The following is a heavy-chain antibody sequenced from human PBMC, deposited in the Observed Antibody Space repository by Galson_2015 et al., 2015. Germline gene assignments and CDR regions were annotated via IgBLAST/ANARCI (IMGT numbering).Heavy chain of an antibody. CDR1: GFTFSTYS. D-gene: IGHD3-16*02. Sequence: CAASGFTFSTYSMNWVRQAPGKGLEWISYISNSGGSTYYADSVKGRFTISRDNSKNTLYLQMNSLRAEDTAVYYCASAPYDYVWGSYLYYWGQGTLVTVSS. V-gene: IGHV3-48*01. CDR2: ISNSGGST. J-gene: IGHJ4*02. CDR3: ASAPYDYVWGSYLYY.